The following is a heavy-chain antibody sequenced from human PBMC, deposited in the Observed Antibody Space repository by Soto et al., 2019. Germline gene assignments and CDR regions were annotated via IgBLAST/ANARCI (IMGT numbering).Heavy chain of an antibody. Sequence: QVQLVQSGGGVVQPGRSLRLSCVASGFIFSTYGMHWVRQVPGKGLEWVAHISYDGSNEYYADSVKGRFTVSRDNAKNTMDPQMTGLKTEDTALYYCTKEYIVGTTWGYFESWGQGALVIVSS. CDR3: TKEYIVGTTWGYFES. V-gene: IGHV3-30*18. CDR1: GFIFSTYG. J-gene: IGHJ4*02. CDR2: ISYDGSNE. D-gene: IGHD1-1*01.